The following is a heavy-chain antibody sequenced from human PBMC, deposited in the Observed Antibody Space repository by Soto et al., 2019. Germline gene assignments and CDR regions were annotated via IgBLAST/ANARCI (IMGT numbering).Heavy chain of an antibody. V-gene: IGHV1-58*01. CDR3: AAVGYDFWSGSDY. CDR2: IVVGSGNT. D-gene: IGHD3-3*01. CDR1: GFTFTSTA. Sequence: SVKVSCKASGFTFTSTAVPWVRQARGQRLEWIGCIVVGSGNTNYAQKFQERVTITRDMSTSTAYMKLSSLRSEDTAVYYCAAVGYDFWSGSDYWGQGTLVTVSS. J-gene: IGHJ4*02.